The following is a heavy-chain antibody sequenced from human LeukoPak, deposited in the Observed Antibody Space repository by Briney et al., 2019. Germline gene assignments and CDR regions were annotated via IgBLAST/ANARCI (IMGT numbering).Heavy chain of an antibody. D-gene: IGHD4-23*01. CDR3: ARHDYGGNSGDY. V-gene: IGHV3-48*02. J-gene: IGHJ4*02. CDR2: IGTTTSTI. CDR1: GFTFSTYS. Sequence: PGGSLRLSCAASGFTFSTYSMNWVRQAPGKGLEWVSYIGTTTSTIYYADSVKGRFTIPRDNAKNSLYLQMNSLRDEDTAVYYCARHDYGGNSGDYWGQGTLVTVSS.